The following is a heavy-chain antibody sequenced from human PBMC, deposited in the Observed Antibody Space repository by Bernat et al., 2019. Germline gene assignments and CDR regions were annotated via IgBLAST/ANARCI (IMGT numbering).Heavy chain of an antibody. Sequence: QVQLVQSGAEVKKPGSSVKVSCKASGGTFSSYAISWVRQAPGQGLEWMGGIIPNFGTANYAQKFQGRGTIAADESTSTAYMELSSLRSEDTAVDYCARGGGYCSGGSCQKFIDYWGQGTLVTVSS. CDR2: IIPNFGTA. V-gene: IGHV1-69*12. D-gene: IGHD2-15*01. J-gene: IGHJ4*02. CDR3: ARGGGYCSGGSCQKFIDY. CDR1: GGTFSSYA.